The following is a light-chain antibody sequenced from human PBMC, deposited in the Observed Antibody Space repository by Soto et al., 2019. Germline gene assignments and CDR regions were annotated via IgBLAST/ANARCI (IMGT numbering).Light chain of an antibody. CDR2: DVS. CDR1: SSDVGGYNN. J-gene: IGLJ2*01. CDR3: SSYTSSSTVV. V-gene: IGLV2-14*01. Sequence: QSALTQHASVSGSPGRSITISCTGTSSDVGGYNNVSWYQQHPGKAPKLMIYDVSNRPSGVSNRFSGSKSGNTASLTISGLQAEDGADYYCSSYTSSSTVVFGGGTKVTVL.